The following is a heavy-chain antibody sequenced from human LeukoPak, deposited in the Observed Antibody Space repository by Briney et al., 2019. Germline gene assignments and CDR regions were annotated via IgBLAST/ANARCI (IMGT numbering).Heavy chain of an antibody. CDR2: IYYSGST. Sequence: PSETLSLTCSVSGDSISSRTYYWGWIRQPPGKGPEWIGSIYYSGSTFYTPSLKSRVTISVDTSKNQSSLRLSSVTAADTAVYYCARHAVAGLLDYFDSWGQGSLVTVSS. CDR3: ARHAVAGLLDYFDS. J-gene: IGHJ4*02. D-gene: IGHD6-19*01. V-gene: IGHV4-39*01. CDR1: GDSISSRTYY.